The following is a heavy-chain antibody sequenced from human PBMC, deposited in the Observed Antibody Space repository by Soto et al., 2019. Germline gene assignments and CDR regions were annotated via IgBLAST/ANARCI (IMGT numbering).Heavy chain of an antibody. J-gene: IGHJ3*02. CDR3: ARAMVQDAFDI. V-gene: IGHV5-51*01. Sequence: GESLNISCKGSGYSFTHYWIGWVRQMPGKGLEWMGIIYPGDSDTRYSPSFQGQVTISADKSISTAYLQWSSLKASDTAMYYCARAMVQDAFDIWGQGTMVTVSS. D-gene: IGHD2-8*01. CDR2: IYPGDSDT. CDR1: GYSFTHYW.